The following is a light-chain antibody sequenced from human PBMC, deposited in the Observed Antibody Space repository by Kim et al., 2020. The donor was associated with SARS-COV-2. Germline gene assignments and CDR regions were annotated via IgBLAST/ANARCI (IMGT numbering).Light chain of an antibody. J-gene: IGLJ2*01. CDR3: QSYDSSLSVHVV. Sequence: QPPSVSGAPGQRVTISCTGSSSNIGAGYDVHWYQQLPGTAPKLLIYGNSNRPSGVPDRFSGSKSGTSASLAITGLQAEDEADYYCQSYDSSLSVHVVFGGGTQLTVL. CDR1: SSNIGAGYD. V-gene: IGLV1-40*01. CDR2: GNS.